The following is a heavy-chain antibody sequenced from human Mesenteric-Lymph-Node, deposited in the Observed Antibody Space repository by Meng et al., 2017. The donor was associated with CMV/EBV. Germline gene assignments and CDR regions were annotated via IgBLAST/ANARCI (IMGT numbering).Heavy chain of an antibody. CDR2: VKSASAGGAA. V-gene: IGHV3-15*07. CDR3: TTGWDQYFDF. J-gene: IGHJ4*02. Sequence: EVQLVESGGGLVNPGGSLRPSCVASDFTMNGAWMNWVRQAPGKGLEWVGRVKSASAGGAADAAAPVKGRFTVSRDDSRKTVHLQMDNLKIEDTAVYYCTTGWDQYFDFWGQGALVTVSS. CDR1: DFTMNGAW. D-gene: IGHD1-26*01.